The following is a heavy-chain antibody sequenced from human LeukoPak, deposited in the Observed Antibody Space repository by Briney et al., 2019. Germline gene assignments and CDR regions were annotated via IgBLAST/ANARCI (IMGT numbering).Heavy chain of an antibody. Sequence: PGGSLRLSCAASGFTFSSYEMNWVRQAPGRGLEWVSYISSSGSTIYYADSVKGRFTISRDNAKNSLYLQMNSLRAEDTAVYYCARSPGDGYGYGSIDYWGQGTLVTVSS. D-gene: IGHD5-18*01. V-gene: IGHV3-48*03. CDR2: ISSSGSTI. J-gene: IGHJ4*02. CDR1: GFTFSSYE. CDR3: ARSPGDGYGYGSIDY.